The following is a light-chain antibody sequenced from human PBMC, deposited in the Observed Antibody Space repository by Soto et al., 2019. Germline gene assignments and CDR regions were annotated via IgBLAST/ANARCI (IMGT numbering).Light chain of an antibody. CDR1: QTVSGN. CDR2: GAS. J-gene: IGKJ1*01. Sequence: IVLTQTKGTLSLSPGERATVSCRASQTVSGNLAWYQQRPGQAPRLLIYGASTRATGIPARFSGSGSGTEFTLTISSLQSEDFAVYYCQQYNNLPPWTFGQGTKVDIK. V-gene: IGKV3-15*01. CDR3: QQYNNLPPWT.